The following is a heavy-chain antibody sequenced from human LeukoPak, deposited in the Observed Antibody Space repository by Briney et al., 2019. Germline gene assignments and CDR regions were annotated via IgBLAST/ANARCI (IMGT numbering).Heavy chain of an antibody. Sequence: PGGSLRLSCAASGFTFSSYAMSWVRQAPGKGLEWVAVISYDGSNKYYADSVKGRFTISRDNSKNTLYLQMNSLRAEDTAVYYCARDPYYDSSGRGFDPWGQGTLVTVSS. CDR1: GFTFSSYA. CDR2: ISYDGSNK. CDR3: ARDPYYDSSGRGFDP. V-gene: IGHV3-30*04. J-gene: IGHJ5*02. D-gene: IGHD3-22*01.